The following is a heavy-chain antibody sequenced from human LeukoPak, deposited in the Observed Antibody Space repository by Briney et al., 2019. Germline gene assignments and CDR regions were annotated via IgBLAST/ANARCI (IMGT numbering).Heavy chain of an antibody. CDR3: ARIYYFGDNNWRYFDN. J-gene: IGHJ4*02. V-gene: IGHV3-7*01. D-gene: IGHD3-10*01. Sequence: PGGSLRLSCAASGFTFNSYWMSWVRQAPGKGLEWVANIDPDGSEKQYGDSVKGRFTTSRDNAKNSLYLQMNSLRAEDTAIYYCARIYYFGDNNWRYFDNWSQGTLVTVSS. CDR1: GFTFNSYW. CDR2: IDPDGSEK.